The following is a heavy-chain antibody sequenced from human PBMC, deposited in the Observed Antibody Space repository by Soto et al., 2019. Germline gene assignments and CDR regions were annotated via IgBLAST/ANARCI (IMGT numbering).Heavy chain of an antibody. D-gene: IGHD6-19*01. V-gene: IGHV3-7*03. CDR3: XRDIGSEIAVAVARFDP. CDR2: IKQDGSEK. Sequence: PGGSLRLSCAASGFTFSSYWMSWVRQAPGKGLEWVANIKQDGSEKYYVDSVKGRFTISRDNAKNSLYLQMNSLRAEDTAVYYCXRDIGSEIAVAVARFDPWGQGTLVTVSS. CDR1: GFTFSSYW. J-gene: IGHJ5*02.